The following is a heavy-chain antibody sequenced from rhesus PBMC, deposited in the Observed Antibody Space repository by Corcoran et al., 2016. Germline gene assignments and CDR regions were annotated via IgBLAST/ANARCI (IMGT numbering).Heavy chain of an antibody. CDR3: ARASITGTTEYYFDY. V-gene: IGHV2S2*01. CDR2: IDWDEDK. CDR1: GFSLSTSGMR. J-gene: IGHJ4*01. D-gene: IGHD1-26*01. Sequence: QVTLKESGPALVKPTQTLTLTCTFSGFSLSTSGMRVSWIRQPPGKALEWLARIDWDEDKYYSTSLKSRLTISKDTSKNQVVLTMTNRDPVDTATYYCARASITGTTEYYFDYWGQGVLVTVSS.